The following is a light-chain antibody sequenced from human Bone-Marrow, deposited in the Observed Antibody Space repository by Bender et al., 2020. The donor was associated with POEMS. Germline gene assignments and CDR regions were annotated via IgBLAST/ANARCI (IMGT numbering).Light chain of an antibody. Sequence: QSALTQPASVSGSPGQSVIFSCTGTSSDVGAYDYVAWYQQQPGKASKVMIYDVNDRPSGVSNRFSGSKSGNTASLTISGLQAEDEADYYCSSYGGSRYWLFGGGTKVTVL. CDR2: DVN. J-gene: IGLJ3*02. CDR1: SSDVGAYDY. CDR3: SSYGGSRYWL. V-gene: IGLV2-14*03.